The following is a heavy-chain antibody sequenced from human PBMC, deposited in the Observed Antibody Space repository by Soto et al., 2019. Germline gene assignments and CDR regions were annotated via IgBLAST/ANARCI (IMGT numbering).Heavy chain of an antibody. CDR2: ISPYNGNT. V-gene: IGHV1-18*01. J-gene: IGHJ4*02. Sequence: HVQLLQSGGELKKPGASVKVSCNTSGFTFNTYFISWVRQAPGQGLEWMGWISPYNGNTKYGEKFQGRVTMTTDTITRTAYMELRTLRMVDSAVYYCARDTSKSFDYWCQGTLVTVSS. CDR3: ARDTSKSFDY. D-gene: IGHD2-2*01. CDR1: GFTFNTYF.